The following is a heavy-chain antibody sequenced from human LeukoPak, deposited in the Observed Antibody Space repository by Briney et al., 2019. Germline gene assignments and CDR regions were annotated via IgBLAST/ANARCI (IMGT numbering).Heavy chain of an antibody. J-gene: IGHJ6*03. D-gene: IGHD3-22*01. V-gene: IGHV3-23*01. CDR1: GFTFSSYG. Sequence: GGSLRLSCAASGFTFSSYGMSWVRQAPGKGLEWVSAISGSGGSTYYADSVKGRFTISRDNSKNTLYLQMNSLRAEDTAVYYCAKSDYDSTPEHYMDVWGKGTTVTISS. CDR3: AKSDYDSTPEHYMDV. CDR2: ISGSGGST.